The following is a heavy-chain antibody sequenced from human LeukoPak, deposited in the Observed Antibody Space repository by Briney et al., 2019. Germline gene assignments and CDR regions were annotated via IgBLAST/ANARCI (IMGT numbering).Heavy chain of an antibody. CDR1: GFTVSSNY. J-gene: IGHJ4*02. CDR2: INSGGST. Sequence: GGSLRLSCAASGFTVSSNYMSWVRQAPGKGLEWVSVINSGGSTYYADSVKGRFTISRDNSKNTLYLQMNSLRAEDTAVYYCARDPDVTYYYDSWGQGTLVTVSS. CDR3: ARDPDVTYYYDS. D-gene: IGHD1-14*01. V-gene: IGHV3-53*01.